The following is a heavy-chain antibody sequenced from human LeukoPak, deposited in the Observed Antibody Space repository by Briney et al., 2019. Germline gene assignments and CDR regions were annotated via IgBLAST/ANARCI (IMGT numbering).Heavy chain of an antibody. J-gene: IGHJ4*02. CDR1: GFTFSSYG. D-gene: IGHD6-19*01. Sequence: GGSLRLSCAASGFTFSSYGMHWVRQAPGKGLEWVAVIWYDGSNKYYTDSVKGQFTISRDNSENTLYLQMNSLRAEDTAVYYCGRDGVSSGWLQDYWGQGTLVIVSS. CDR2: IWYDGSNK. V-gene: IGHV3-33*01. CDR3: GRDGVSSGWLQDY.